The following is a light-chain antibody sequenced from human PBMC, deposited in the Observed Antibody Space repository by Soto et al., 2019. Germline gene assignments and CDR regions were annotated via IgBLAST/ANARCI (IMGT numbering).Light chain of an antibody. CDR3: HQYGTSPRT. CDR1: QSVSNTY. V-gene: IGKV3-20*01. CDR2: GAS. Sequence: EIVLTQSPGTLSFSPGGRATLSCRASQSVSNTYLAWYQQKPGQAPRLLIYGASSRATGIPDRFSGSGSGTDFTLTISRLEPEDFAVYFCHQYGTSPRTFGPGTKVEF. J-gene: IGKJ1*01.